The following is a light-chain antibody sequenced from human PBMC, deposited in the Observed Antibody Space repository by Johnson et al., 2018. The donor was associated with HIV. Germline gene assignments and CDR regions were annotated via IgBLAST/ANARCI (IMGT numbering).Light chain of an antibody. J-gene: IGLJ1*01. CDR2: DNN. CDR3: GTWDSSLSANV. Sequence: QSVLTQPPSVSAAPGQKVIISCSGSSSNIGKNYVSWYQQLPGTAPKLLIYDNNKRPSGIPDRFSGSKSGTSATLGITGLQTGDEADYYCGTWDSSLSANVFGTGTKVTVL. CDR1: SSNIGKNY. V-gene: IGLV1-51*01.